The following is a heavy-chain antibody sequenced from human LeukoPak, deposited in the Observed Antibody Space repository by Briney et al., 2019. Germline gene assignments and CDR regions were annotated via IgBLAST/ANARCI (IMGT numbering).Heavy chain of an antibody. Sequence: SETLSLTCTVSGGSISSYYWSWIRQPAGKGLEWIGSIYYSGSTYYNPSLKSRVTISVDTSKNQFSLKLSSVTAADTAVYYCARELTMVRGVIEDAFDIWGQGTMVTVSS. V-gene: IGHV4-4*07. CDR1: GGSISSYY. CDR3: ARELTMVRGVIEDAFDI. CDR2: IYYSGST. J-gene: IGHJ3*02. D-gene: IGHD3-10*01.